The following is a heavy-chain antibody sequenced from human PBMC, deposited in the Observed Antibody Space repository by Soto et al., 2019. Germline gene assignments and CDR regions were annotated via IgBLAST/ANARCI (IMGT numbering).Heavy chain of an antibody. J-gene: IGHJ4*02. CDR3: AKGGHIDF. CDR1: GLSFSTYW. Sequence: EVQLVESGGGLVQPGGSLRLSCVASGLSFSTYWMSWVRQVPGTGLEWVANIKADGSETHYVDSVRGRFTISRDNAKTSLYLQVNSLRAEDTAVYYCAKGGHIDFCGQGTLVTVSS. CDR2: IKADGSET. V-gene: IGHV3-7*03. D-gene: IGHD3-16*01.